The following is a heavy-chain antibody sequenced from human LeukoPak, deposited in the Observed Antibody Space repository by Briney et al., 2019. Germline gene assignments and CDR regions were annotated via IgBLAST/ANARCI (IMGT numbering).Heavy chain of an antibody. CDR2: ISSSGSTI. CDR1: GFTFSSYE. V-gene: IGHV3-48*03. J-gene: IGHJ6*02. D-gene: IGHD3-10*01. Sequence: PGGSLRLSCAASGFTFSSYEMNWVRQAPGKGLEWVSYISSSGSTIYYADSVKGRFTISRDNAKNSLYLQMNSLRAEDTAVYYCARGVSGSYLGYYFYGMDVWGQGTTVTVSS. CDR3: ARGVSGSYLGYYFYGMDV.